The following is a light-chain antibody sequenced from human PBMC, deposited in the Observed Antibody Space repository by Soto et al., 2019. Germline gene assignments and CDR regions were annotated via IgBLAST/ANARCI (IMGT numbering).Light chain of an antibody. V-gene: IGKV2-28*01. CDR3: MHPLDLPVT. CDR2: LAS. Sequence: ETLLTQLPLSLSVTPGEPASISCRSSQSLLHTNAYHYLDWYLQKPGQSPQLLIDLASYRASGVPDRFSGSGSGTEFTLRISRVEAEDGGVYYCMHPLDLPVTFGQGTRLEIK. CDR1: QSLLHTNAYHY. J-gene: IGKJ5*01.